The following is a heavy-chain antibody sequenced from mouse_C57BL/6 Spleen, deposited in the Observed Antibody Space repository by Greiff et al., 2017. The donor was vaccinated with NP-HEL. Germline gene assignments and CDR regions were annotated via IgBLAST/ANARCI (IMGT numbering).Heavy chain of an antibody. Sequence: QVQLKQPGAELVRPGSSVKLSCKASGYTFTSYWMHWVKQRPIQGLEWIGNIDPSDSETHYNQKFKDKATLTVDKSSSTAYMQLSSLTSEDSAVYYCARYGLLTGTDYWGQGTTLTVSS. J-gene: IGHJ2*01. V-gene: IGHV1-52*01. D-gene: IGHD4-1*01. CDR1: GYTFTSYW. CDR3: ARYGLLTGTDY. CDR2: IDPSDSET.